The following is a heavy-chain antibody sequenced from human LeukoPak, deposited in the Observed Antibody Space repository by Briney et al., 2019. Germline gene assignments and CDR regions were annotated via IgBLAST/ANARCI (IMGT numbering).Heavy chain of an antibody. D-gene: IGHD3-22*01. CDR1: GFTFSSCG. V-gene: IGHV3-30*02. J-gene: IGHJ4*02. CDR2: IRYDGSNK. CDR3: AKGDSSGYPLFDY. Sequence: PGGSLRLSCAASGFTFSSCGMHWVRQAPGKGLEWVAFIRYDGSNKCYADSVKGRFTISRDNSKNTLYLQMNSLRAEDTAVYYCAKGDSSGYPLFDYWGQGTLVTVSS.